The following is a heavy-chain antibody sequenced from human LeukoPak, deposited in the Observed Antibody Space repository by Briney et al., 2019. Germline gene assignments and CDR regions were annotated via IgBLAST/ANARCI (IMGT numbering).Heavy chain of an antibody. CDR2: FDPEDGET. J-gene: IGHJ6*02. Sequence: ASVKVSCKVSGYTLTELSMHWVRQAPGKGLEWMGGFDPEDGETIYAQKFQGRITMTEDTSTNTACMELSSLRSEDTAVYYCSTHYDILTGYNYYFGMDVWGQGTTVTVSS. V-gene: IGHV1-24*01. CDR3: STHYDILTGYNYYFGMDV. CDR1: GYTLTELS. D-gene: IGHD3-9*01.